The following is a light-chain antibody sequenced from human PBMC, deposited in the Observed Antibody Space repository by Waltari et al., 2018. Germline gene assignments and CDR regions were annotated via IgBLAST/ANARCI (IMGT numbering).Light chain of an antibody. CDR2: GAS. CDR1: QGIGTS. V-gene: IGKV1-9*01. J-gene: IGKJ4*01. Sequence: DIQLTQSPSFLSASVGNGVTITCRASQGIGTSLAWYQQKPGQAPKLLIYGASTLQTGVPSRFSGRGSGTESTLTISNLQPEDFATFYCQQVNSFPLTFGGGTKVEIK. CDR3: QQVNSFPLT.